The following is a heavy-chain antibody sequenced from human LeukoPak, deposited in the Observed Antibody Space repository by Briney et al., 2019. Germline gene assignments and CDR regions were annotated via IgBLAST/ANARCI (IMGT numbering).Heavy chain of an antibody. Sequence: GGSLRLSCAASGFSFSNYNMNWVRQAPGKGLEWVANIKRDGSAKYYVDSVKGRFTLSRDNAKDVLYLHMNSLRVEDTAVYYCARDRVRGDYGVDYWGQGTLVTVAS. CDR1: GFSFSNYN. D-gene: IGHD4-17*01. CDR3: ARDRVRGDYGVDY. J-gene: IGHJ4*02. CDR2: IKRDGSAK. V-gene: IGHV3-7*04.